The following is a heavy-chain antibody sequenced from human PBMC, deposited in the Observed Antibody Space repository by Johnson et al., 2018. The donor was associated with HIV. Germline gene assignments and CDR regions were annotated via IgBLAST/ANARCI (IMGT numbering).Heavy chain of an antibody. V-gene: IGHV3-23*04. J-gene: IGHJ3*02. Sequence: VQLVESGGGVVQPGRSLRLSCAASGFTFSSYAVSWVRQAPGTGLEWVSGASGSGGTTYYADSVKGRFTISRDNSKNPLYLQMNSLRAEDTAVYYCVVDGYKGSFNAFDIWGHGTMVTVSS. CDR3: VVDGYKGSFNAFDI. CDR1: GFTFSSYA. D-gene: IGHD5-24*01. CDR2: ASGSGGTT.